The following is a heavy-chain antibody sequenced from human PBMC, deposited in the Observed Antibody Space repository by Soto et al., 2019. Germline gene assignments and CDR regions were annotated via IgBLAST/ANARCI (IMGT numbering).Heavy chain of an antibody. CDR3: GKERRGSGWSVCDF. J-gene: IGHJ4*02. CDR1: GFIFRDYA. CDR2: ISGSGDSA. Sequence: VQLLESGGCLVQPGGSLRLSCAASGFIFRDYAMNWVRQAPGKGLEWVSDISGSGDSARYADSVKGRFTISRDNSRDTLYLHMNSLRVDDTAVYYCGKERRGSGWSVCDFWGQGDLVTVSS. D-gene: IGHD6-19*01. V-gene: IGHV3-23*01.